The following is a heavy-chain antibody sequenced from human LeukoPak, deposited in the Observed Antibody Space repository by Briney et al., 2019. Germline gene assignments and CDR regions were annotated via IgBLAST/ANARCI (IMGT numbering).Heavy chain of an antibody. CDR2: ISGSGGST. J-gene: IGHJ4*02. CDR1: GFTFSSYA. CDR3: AKEGTFVVVPAATYDY. V-gene: IGHV3-23*01. Sequence: GGSLRLSCAASGFTFSSYAMSWVRQAPGKGLEWVSAISGSGGSTYYADSVKGRFTISRDNSKNTLYLQMNSLRAEDTAVYYCAKEGTFVVVPAATYDYWGQGTLVTVSS. D-gene: IGHD2-2*01.